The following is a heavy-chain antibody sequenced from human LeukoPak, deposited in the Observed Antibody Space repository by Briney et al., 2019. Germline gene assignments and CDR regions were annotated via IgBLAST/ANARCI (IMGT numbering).Heavy chain of an antibody. V-gene: IGHV7-4-1*02. CDR1: GYTFTRYA. CDR2: INTNTGNP. J-gene: IGHJ5*02. D-gene: IGHD6-13*01. Sequence: ASVKVSCKASGYTFTRYAMNWVRQAPGQGLEWMGWINTNTGNPTYAQGFTGRFVFSLDTSVSTAYLQISSLKAEDTAVYYCAREYSSSWHVRFWFDPWGQGTLVTVSS. CDR3: AREYSSSWHVRFWFDP.